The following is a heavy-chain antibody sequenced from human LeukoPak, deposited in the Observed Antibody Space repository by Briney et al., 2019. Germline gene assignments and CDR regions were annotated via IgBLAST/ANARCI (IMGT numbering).Heavy chain of an antibody. Sequence: GASVKVSCKASGYTFTGYYMHWVRQAPGQGLEWMGWINPNSGGTNYAQKFQGRVTMTRDTSISTAYMELSRLRSDDTAVYYCARDQEGAEYYYYGMDVWGQGTTVTVSS. V-gene: IGHV1-2*02. CDR3: ARDQEGAEYYYYGMDV. CDR2: INPNSGGT. J-gene: IGHJ6*02. CDR1: GYTFTGYY. D-gene: IGHD1-26*01.